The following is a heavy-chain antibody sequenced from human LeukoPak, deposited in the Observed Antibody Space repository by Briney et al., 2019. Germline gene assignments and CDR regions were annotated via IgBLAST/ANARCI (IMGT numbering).Heavy chain of an antibody. D-gene: IGHD3-16*02. Sequence: SETLSLTCTVSGGSISSYYWSWIQQPPGKGLEWIGYIYYSGSTNYNPSLKSRVTISVDTSKNQFSLKLSSVTAADTAVYYCARGGYDYVWGSYRYTLFDYWGQGTLVTVSS. CDR1: GGSISSYY. CDR2: IYYSGST. CDR3: ARGGYDYVWGSYRYTLFDY. V-gene: IGHV4-59*01. J-gene: IGHJ4*02.